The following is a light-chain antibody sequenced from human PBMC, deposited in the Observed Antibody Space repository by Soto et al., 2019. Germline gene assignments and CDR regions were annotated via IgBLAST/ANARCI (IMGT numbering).Light chain of an antibody. CDR2: AAS. CDR3: LQDYHYPRA. CDR1: QGIRND. V-gene: IGKV1-6*01. Sequence: AVQMTQSPSSLSASVGERVTITCRASQGIRNDLGWYQQKPGKAPKLLIYAASSLQSGVPSRFSGSGSDTDFTLTISSLQPEDFATYFCLQDYHYPRAFGQGTKVEIK. J-gene: IGKJ1*01.